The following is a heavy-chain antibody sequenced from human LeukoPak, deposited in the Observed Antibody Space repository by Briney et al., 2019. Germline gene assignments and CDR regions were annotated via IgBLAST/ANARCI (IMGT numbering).Heavy chain of an antibody. J-gene: IGHJ6*03. V-gene: IGHV3-66*01. CDR1: GFTVSSNY. CDR3: AKVPKTGSGSYRYYYYYMDV. Sequence: PGGSLRLSCAASGFTVSSNYMSWVRQAPGKGLEWVSVIYSGGSTYYADSVKGRFTISRDNSKNTLYLQMNSLRAEDTAVYYCAKVPKTGSGSYRYYYYYMDVWGKGTTVTISS. CDR2: IYSGGST. D-gene: IGHD3-10*01.